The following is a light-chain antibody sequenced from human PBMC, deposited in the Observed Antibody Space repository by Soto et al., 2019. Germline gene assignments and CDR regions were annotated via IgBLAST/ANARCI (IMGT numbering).Light chain of an antibody. Sequence: QSALTQPASVSGSPGQSITISCTGTSSDIGAFTFVSWYQQHPGKVPKLMIFDVNRRPSGVSDRFSGSKSGNTASLTISGLQAEDEGDYYCSSDTSRSTHVFGSGTKLTVL. CDR3: SSDTSRSTHV. J-gene: IGLJ1*01. CDR1: SSDIGAFTF. CDR2: DVN. V-gene: IGLV2-14*03.